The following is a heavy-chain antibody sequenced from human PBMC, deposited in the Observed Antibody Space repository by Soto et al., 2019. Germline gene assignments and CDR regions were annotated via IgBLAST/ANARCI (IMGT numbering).Heavy chain of an antibody. J-gene: IGHJ4*02. D-gene: IGHD5-12*01. CDR1: GYTFTSYG. CDR3: ARVVYSGYDYRAVGVDDY. CDR2: ISAYNGNT. V-gene: IGHV1-18*01. Sequence: VQLVQSGAEVKKPGASVKVSCKASGYTFTSYGISWVRQAPGQGLEWMGWISAYNGNTNYAQKLQGRVTMTTDTSTSTAYMELRSLRSDDTAVYYCARVVYSGYDYRAVGVDDYWGQGTLVTVSS.